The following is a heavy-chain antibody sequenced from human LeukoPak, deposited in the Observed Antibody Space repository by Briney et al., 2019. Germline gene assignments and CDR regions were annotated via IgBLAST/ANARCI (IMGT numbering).Heavy chain of an antibody. V-gene: IGHV3-7*03. CDR3: ARRYFDS. Sequence: PGGSLRLSCAASGFTFSDYWMHWVRQAPGKGLEWVANIKQDGSAKYYVDSVKGRFTISRDNAKNSLYLQMSSLRAEDTAVYYCARRYFDSWGQGTLVTVSS. CDR2: IKQDGSAK. J-gene: IGHJ4*02. CDR1: GFTFSDYW.